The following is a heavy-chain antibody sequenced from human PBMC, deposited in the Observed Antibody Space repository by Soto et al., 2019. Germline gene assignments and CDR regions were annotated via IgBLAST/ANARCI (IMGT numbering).Heavy chain of an antibody. CDR2: IYSGGST. Sequence: EVQLVESGGGLVQPGGSLRLSCAASGFTVSSNYMSWVRQAPGKGLEWVSVIYSGGSTYYADSVKGRFTISRDNSXXTLYLQMNSLRAEDTAVYYCARDSKYSSSWGTRDYWGQGTLVTVSS. CDR3: ARDSKYSSSWGTRDY. V-gene: IGHV3-66*01. CDR1: GFTVSSNY. J-gene: IGHJ4*02. D-gene: IGHD6-13*01.